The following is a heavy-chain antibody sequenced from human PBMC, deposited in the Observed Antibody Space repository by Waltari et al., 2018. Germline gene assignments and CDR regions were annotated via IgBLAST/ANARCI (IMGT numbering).Heavy chain of an antibody. CDR1: GGTFSSYA. CDR2: IIPILGIA. Sequence: QVQLVQSGAEVKKPGSSVKVSCKASGGTFSSYAISWVRQAPGQGLEWMGGIIPILGIANYAQKFQGRVTITADKSQTTAYMELSSLRSEDTAVYYCATKLFWTESVEPSFYSSGWLDLDYWGQGTLVTVSS. CDR3: ATKLFWTESVEPSFYSSGWLDLDY. V-gene: IGHV1-69*10. J-gene: IGHJ4*02. D-gene: IGHD6-19*01.